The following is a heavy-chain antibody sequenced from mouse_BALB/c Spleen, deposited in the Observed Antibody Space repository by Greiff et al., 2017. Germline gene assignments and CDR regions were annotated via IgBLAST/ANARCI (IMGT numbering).Heavy chain of an antibody. CDR2: INPYNDGT. Sequence: EVQLQESGPELVKPGASVKMSCQASGYTFTSYVMHWVKQKPGQGLEWIGYINPYNDGTKYNEKFKGKATLTSDKSSSTAYMELSSLTSEDSAVYYCARYGNYWYFDVWGAGTTVTVSS. CDR3: ARYGNYWYFDV. J-gene: IGHJ1*01. V-gene: IGHV1-14*01. D-gene: IGHD2-1*01. CDR1: GYTFTSYV.